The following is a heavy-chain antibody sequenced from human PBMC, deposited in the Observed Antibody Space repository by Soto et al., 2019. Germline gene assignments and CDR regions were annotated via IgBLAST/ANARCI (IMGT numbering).Heavy chain of an antibody. J-gene: IGHJ6*02. CDR3: ARQEQLPPYYYAMDF. V-gene: IGHV5-51*01. CDR1: GDSCTNYW. CDR2: IHPGDSDT. D-gene: IGHD1-1*01. Sequence: GVFLKISYKVAGDSCTNYWIAWVRKKHGKGLEWMGIIHPGDSDTRYSPSFQGQVTISADKSVGTAFLQWSRLKASDTATYYCARQEQLPPYYYAMDFWGQGTTVTVSS.